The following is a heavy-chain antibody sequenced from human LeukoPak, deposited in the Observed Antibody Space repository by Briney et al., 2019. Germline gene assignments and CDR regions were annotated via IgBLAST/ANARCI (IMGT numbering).Heavy chain of an antibody. CDR1: GGSISSYY. V-gene: IGHV4-59*01. CDR2: IYYSGST. Sequence: PSETLSLTCTVSGGSISSYYWSWIRQPPGKGLEWIGYIYYSGSTNNNPSLKSRVTISADTSKNQFSLKLRSVTAADTAVYHCARQSGSKGSYYSIDYWGQGTLVTVSS. CDR3: ARQSGSKGSYYSIDY. D-gene: IGHD1-26*01. J-gene: IGHJ4*02.